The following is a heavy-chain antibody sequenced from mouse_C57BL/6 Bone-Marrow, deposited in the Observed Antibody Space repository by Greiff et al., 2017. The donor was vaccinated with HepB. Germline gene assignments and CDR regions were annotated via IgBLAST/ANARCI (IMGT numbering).Heavy chain of an antibody. CDR3: ANDGYYSYWYFDV. V-gene: IGHV1-7*01. CDR1: GYTFTSYW. Sequence: QVQLQQPGAELVMPGASVKLSCKASGYTFTSYWMHWVKQRPGQGLEWIGYINPSSGYTKYNQKFKDKATLTADKSSSTAYMQLSSLTYEDSAVYYCANDGYYSYWYFDVWGTGTTVTVSS. CDR2: INPSSGYT. J-gene: IGHJ1*03. D-gene: IGHD2-3*01.